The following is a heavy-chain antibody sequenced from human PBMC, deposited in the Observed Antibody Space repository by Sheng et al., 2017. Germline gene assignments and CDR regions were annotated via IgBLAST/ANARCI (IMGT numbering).Heavy chain of an antibody. D-gene: IGHD4-17*01. CDR2: INPKSGGT. Sequence: QVQLVQSGAEVKKPGASVKVSCKASGYTFTGYYMHWVRQAPGQGLEWMGWINPKSGGTTYAQKFQGRVTMTRDTSISTAYMELSRLRSDDTAVYYCARDFDYDRRDDYFYYYMDVWGKGTTVTVSS. J-gene: IGHJ6*03. V-gene: IGHV1-2*02. CDR1: GYTFTGYY. CDR3: ARDFDYDRRDDYFYYYMDV.